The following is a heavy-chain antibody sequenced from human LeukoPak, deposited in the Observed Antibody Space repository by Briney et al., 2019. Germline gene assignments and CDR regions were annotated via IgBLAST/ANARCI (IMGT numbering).Heavy chain of an antibody. D-gene: IGHD3-3*01. Sequence: PSETLSLTCTVSGGSISSSSYYWGWIRQPPGKGLEWIVSIYYSGSTYYNPSLKSRVTISVDTSKNQFSLKLSSVTAADTAVYYCARDLAVWSGYSFDYWGQGTLVTVSS. CDR2: IYYSGST. J-gene: IGHJ4*02. V-gene: IGHV4-39*02. CDR3: ARDLAVWSGYSFDY. CDR1: GGSISSSSYY.